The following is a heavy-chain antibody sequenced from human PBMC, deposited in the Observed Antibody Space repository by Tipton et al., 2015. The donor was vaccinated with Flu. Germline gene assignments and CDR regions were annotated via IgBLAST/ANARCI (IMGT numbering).Heavy chain of an antibody. CDR2: INHSGST. CDR3: ARGLVAADPVCYYSYGMDV. Sequence: LRLSCAVYGGSFSGYYWSWIRQPPGKGLEWIGEINHSGSTNYNPSLKSRVTISVDTSKNQFSLELSSVTAADTAVYYCARGLVAADPVCYYSYGMDVWGQGTTVTVSS. V-gene: IGHV4-34*01. CDR1: GGSFSGYY. D-gene: IGHD2-15*01. J-gene: IGHJ6*02.